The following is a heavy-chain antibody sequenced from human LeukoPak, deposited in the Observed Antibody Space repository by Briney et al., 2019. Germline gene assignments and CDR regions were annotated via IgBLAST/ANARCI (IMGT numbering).Heavy chain of an antibody. Sequence: PSETLSLTCSVSGGSIRSYYWSWLRQPPGKGLEGLGYIYDSGSTNYNPSLKSRVTISVDTSKNQFSLKVSSVTAADTAVYYCARVGLRGVTTLYFDHWGQGTLVTVSS. CDR1: GGSIRSYY. CDR2: IYDSGST. V-gene: IGHV4-59*01. D-gene: IGHD4-17*01. CDR3: ARVGLRGVTTLYFDH. J-gene: IGHJ4*02.